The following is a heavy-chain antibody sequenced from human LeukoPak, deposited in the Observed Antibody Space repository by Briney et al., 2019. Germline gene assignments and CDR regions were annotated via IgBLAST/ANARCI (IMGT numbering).Heavy chain of an antibody. Sequence: PSETLSLTCTVSGGSISSYYWSWIRQPPGKGLEWIGYIYYSGSTNYNPSLKSRVTISVDTSKNQFSLKLSSVTAADTAVYYCARVGPSSPYPQLDAFDIWGQGTMVTVSS. J-gene: IGHJ3*02. CDR3: ARVGPSSPYPQLDAFDI. D-gene: IGHD3-10*01. CDR2: IYYSGST. CDR1: GGSISSYY. V-gene: IGHV4-59*01.